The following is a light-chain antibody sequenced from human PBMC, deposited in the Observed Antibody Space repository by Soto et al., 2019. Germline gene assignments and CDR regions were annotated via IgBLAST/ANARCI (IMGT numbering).Light chain of an antibody. Sequence: EIQMTQSPSTLSVSLGERVTLTCRARQSISSRLAWYKQKPGKAPKLLIYKASSLESGVPSGFSGSGSGTEFTLTIRSLKPDDFATYYCQQYNSYWTFGQGTKVEIK. CDR1: QSISSR. V-gene: IGKV1-5*03. CDR2: KAS. J-gene: IGKJ1*01. CDR3: QQYNSYWT.